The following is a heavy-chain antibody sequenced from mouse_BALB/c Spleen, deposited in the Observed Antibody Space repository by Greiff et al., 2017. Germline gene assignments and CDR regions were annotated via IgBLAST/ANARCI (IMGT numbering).Heavy chain of an antibody. Sequence: VQLQQSGPELVKPGASVKMSCKASGYTFTSYVMHWVKQKPGQGLEWIGYINPYNDGTKYNEKFKGKATLTSDKSSSTAYMELSSLTSEDSAVYYCAREAGYYWFAYWGQGTLVTVSA. D-gene: IGHD2-3*01. J-gene: IGHJ3*01. CDR2: INPYNDGT. CDR1: GYTFTSYV. V-gene: IGHV1-14*01. CDR3: AREAGYYWFAY.